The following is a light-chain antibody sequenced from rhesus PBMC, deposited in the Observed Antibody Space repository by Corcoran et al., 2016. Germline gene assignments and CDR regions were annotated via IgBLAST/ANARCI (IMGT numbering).Light chain of an antibody. Sequence: DIQMTQSPSSLSASVGDKVTITCRASQGISSWLAWYQPKPGKAPKLLIYEASSLPSGVPSRFSGGGAGTDFTLAISSLQPEDFATDYCLQYSSSPLTFGGGTKVELK. V-gene: IGKV1-22*01. J-gene: IGKJ4*01. CDR3: LQYSSSPLT. CDR2: EAS. CDR1: QGISSW.